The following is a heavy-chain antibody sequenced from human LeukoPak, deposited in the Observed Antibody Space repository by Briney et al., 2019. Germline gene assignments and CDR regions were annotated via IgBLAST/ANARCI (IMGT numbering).Heavy chain of an antibody. D-gene: IGHD6-25*01. CDR2: IIPIFGTA. J-gene: IGHJ5*02. CDR3: ARDHRQRGTLNWFDP. CDR1: GGTFSSYA. Sequence: ASVKVSCKASGGTFSSYAISWVRQAPGQGLEWMGGIIPIFGTANYAQKFQGRVTITTDESTSTVYMELSSLRSEDTAVYYCARDHRQRGTLNWFDPWGQGTLVTVSS. V-gene: IGHV1-69*05.